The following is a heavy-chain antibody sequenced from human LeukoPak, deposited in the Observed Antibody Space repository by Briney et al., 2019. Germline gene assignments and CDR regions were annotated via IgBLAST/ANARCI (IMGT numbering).Heavy chain of an antibody. J-gene: IGHJ4*02. CDR1: GGSFSGYY. CDR2: INHSGST. V-gene: IGHV4-34*01. D-gene: IGHD1-26*01. Sequence: PSETLSLTCAVYGGSFSGYYWSWIRQPPGKGLEWIGEINHSGSTNYNPSLKSRVTISVDTSKNQFSLKLSSVTAADTAVYYCATDLFGGSYRHTVDYWGQGTLVTVSS. CDR3: ATDLFGGSYRHTVDY.